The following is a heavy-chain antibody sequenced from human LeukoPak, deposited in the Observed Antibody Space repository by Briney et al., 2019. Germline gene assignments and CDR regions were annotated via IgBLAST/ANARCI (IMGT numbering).Heavy chain of an antibody. CDR3: ARTEYFFDH. D-gene: IGHD3-10*01. CDR2: MYTSGST. Sequence: SETLSLTCTVSGGSISSYYWSWIRQPAGKGLEWIGHMYTSGSTNYNPSLKSRVSMSVDTSKNQFSLNLNSVTAADTAVYYCARTEYFFDHWGQGTLVTVSS. CDR1: GGSISSYY. J-gene: IGHJ4*02. V-gene: IGHV4-4*07.